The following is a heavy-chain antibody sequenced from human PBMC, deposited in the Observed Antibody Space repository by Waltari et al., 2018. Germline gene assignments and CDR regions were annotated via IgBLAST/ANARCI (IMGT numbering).Heavy chain of an antibody. V-gene: IGHV1-3*03. D-gene: IGHD6-19*01. Sequence: QVQLVQSGAEVKKPGASVKVSCTASGYTFTSYAMHWVRQAPGQRLEWMGWINAGNGNTKYSQEFQGRVTITRDTSASTAYMELSSLRSEDMAVYYCARARAVAGTGFFFDYWGQGTLVTVSS. CDR1: GYTFTSYA. CDR2: INAGNGNT. CDR3: ARARAVAGTGFFFDY. J-gene: IGHJ4*02.